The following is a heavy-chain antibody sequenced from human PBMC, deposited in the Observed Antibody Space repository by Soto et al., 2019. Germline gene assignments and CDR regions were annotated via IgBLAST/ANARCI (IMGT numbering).Heavy chain of an antibody. CDR1: GFTFSSYA. CDR3: AKDSSPCSGGSCYSWGFDYYYYGMDV. J-gene: IGHJ6*02. V-gene: IGHV3-23*01. D-gene: IGHD2-15*01. CDR2: ISGSGGST. Sequence: GGSLRLSCAASGFTFSSYAMSWVRQAPGKGLEWVSAISGSGGSTYYADSVKGRFTISRDNSKNTLYLQMNSLRAEDTAVYYCAKDSSPCSGGSCYSWGFDYYYYGMDVWGQGTTVTVSS.